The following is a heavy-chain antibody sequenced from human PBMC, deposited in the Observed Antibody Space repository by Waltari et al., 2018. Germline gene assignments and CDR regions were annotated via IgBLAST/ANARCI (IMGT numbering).Heavy chain of an antibody. CDR1: GFSSDW. CDR3: SKRLEI. CDR2: INEDGGEK. V-gene: IGHV3-7*01. J-gene: IGHJ3*02. Sequence: EVQLVESGGGLVQPGGSLGLSCGALGFSSDWMDWVRQAPGKGLQWVANINEDGGEKYYLGSVKGRFTISRDNAKKLVYLEMNSLRAEDTAIYYCSKRLEIWGRGTMVAVSS.